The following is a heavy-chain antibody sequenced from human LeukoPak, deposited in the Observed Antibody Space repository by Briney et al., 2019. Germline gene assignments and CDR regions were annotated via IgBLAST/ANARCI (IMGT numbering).Heavy chain of an antibody. CDR3: ARDSSENIVVVAATPYY. CDR2: ISYDGSNK. D-gene: IGHD2-15*01. V-gene: IGHV3-30*04. Sequence: PGGSLRLSCAASGFTFSSYAMHWVRQAPGKGLEWVAVISYDGSNKYYADSVKGRFTISRDNSKNTLYLQMNSLRAEDTAVYYCARDSSENIVVVAATPYYWGQGTLVTVSS. CDR1: GFTFSSYA. J-gene: IGHJ4*02.